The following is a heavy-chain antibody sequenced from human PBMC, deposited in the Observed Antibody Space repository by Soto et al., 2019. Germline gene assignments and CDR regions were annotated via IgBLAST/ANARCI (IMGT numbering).Heavy chain of an antibody. CDR3: ARDQTVAAGLDFDY. CDR1: GFTFSSYW. J-gene: IGHJ4*02. D-gene: IGHD6-13*01. V-gene: IGHV3-7*03. CDR2: IKQDGSEK. Sequence: ESLKISCAASGFTFSSYWMSWVRQAPGKGLEWVANIKQDGSEKYYVDSVKGRFTISRDNAKNSLYLQMNSLRAEDTAVYYCARDQTVAAGLDFDYWGQGTMVTVSS.